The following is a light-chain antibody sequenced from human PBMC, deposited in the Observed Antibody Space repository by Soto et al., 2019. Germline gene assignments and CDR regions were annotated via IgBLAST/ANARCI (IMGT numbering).Light chain of an antibody. V-gene: IGKV3-11*01. CDR2: DAS. Sequence: EIVLTQSPATLSLSPGERATLSCRASQSVSSYLAWYQQKPCQAPRLLIYDASNRATGIPARFSGSGSGTDFTLTISSLEPEDFEVYYCQQRSNWPLTFGGGTKVDIK. CDR1: QSVSSY. CDR3: QQRSNWPLT. J-gene: IGKJ4*01.